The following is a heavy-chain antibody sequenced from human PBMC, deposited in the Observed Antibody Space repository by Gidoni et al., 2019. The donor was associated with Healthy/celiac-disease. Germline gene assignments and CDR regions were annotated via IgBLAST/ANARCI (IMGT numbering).Heavy chain of an antibody. Sequence: EVQLVQSGAEVKKPGESLRISCKGSGYSFTSYWISWVRQMPGKGLEWMGRIDPSDSYTNYSPSFQGHVTISADKSISTAYLQWSSLKASDTAMYYCASQYSSSSDLFRYMDVWGKGTTVTVSS. CDR2: IDPSDSYT. D-gene: IGHD6-6*01. CDR3: ASQYSSSSDLFRYMDV. J-gene: IGHJ6*03. V-gene: IGHV5-10-1*03. CDR1: GYSFTSYW.